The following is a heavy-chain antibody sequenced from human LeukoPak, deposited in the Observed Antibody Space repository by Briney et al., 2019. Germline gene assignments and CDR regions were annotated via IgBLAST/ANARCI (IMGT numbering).Heavy chain of an antibody. CDR3: VKVAGYSYGYFDY. J-gene: IGHJ4*02. CDR2: ISWNSGDI. CDR1: GFTFDDCA. V-gene: IGHV3-9*01. D-gene: IGHD5-18*01. Sequence: GGSLRLSCAASGFTFDDCAMHWVRHAPGKGLEWVSGISWNSGDIRYADSVKSRFTISRDNAKNSLYLQMNSLRTEDTALYYCVKVAGYSYGYFDYWGQGTLVTVSS.